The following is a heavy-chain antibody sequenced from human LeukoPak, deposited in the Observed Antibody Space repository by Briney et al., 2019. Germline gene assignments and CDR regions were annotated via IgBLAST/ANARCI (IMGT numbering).Heavy chain of an antibody. CDR1: GFTFSSYA. V-gene: IGHV3-23*01. J-gene: IGHJ3*02. Sequence: GGSLRLSCAASGFTFSSYAMSWVRQAPGKGLQWVSSITSSGGSTYYADSVKGRFTISRDNSKNTLYLQMNSLRAEDTAVYYCARDYESYYDRDGAFDIWGQGTMVTVSS. D-gene: IGHD3-22*01. CDR2: ITSSGGST. CDR3: ARDYESYYDRDGAFDI.